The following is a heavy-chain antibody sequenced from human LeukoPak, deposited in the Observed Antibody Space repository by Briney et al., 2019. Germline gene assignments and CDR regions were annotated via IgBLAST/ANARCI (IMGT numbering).Heavy chain of an antibody. CDR1: GGSISSSSYY. V-gene: IGHV4-39*07. D-gene: IGHD4-23*01. CDR3: ARLYGGNPWGAFDI. CDR2: IYYGGST. Sequence: SETLSLTCTVSGGSISSSSYYWGWIRQPPGKGLEWIGSIYYGGSTYYNPSLKSRVTISVDTSKNQFSLKLSSVTAADTAVYYCARLYGGNPWGAFDIWGQGTMVTVSS. J-gene: IGHJ3*02.